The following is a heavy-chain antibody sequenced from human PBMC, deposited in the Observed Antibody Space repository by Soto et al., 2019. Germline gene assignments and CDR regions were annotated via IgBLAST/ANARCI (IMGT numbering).Heavy chain of an antibody. V-gene: IGHV3-48*02. D-gene: IGHD3-9*01. CDR2: ISSSSSTI. J-gene: IGHJ6*02. CDR3: ARGMDPYDILTGYHYYYYSYGMDV. Sequence: GGSLRLSCAASGFTFSSYSMNWVRQAPGKGLEWVSYISSSSSTIYYADSVKGRFTISRDNAKNSLYLQMNSLRDEDTAVYYCARGMDPYDILTGYHYYYYSYGMDVWGQGTTVTVSS. CDR1: GFTFSSYS.